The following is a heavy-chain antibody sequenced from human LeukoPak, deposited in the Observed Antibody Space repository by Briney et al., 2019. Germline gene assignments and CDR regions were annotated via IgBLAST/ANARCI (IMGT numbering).Heavy chain of an antibody. CDR2: IIPIVGTA. Sequence: SVKVSCKASGGTFSSYAISWVRQAPGQGLEWMGGIIPIVGTANYAQKFQGRVTITTDESTSTAYMELSSLRSEDTAVYYCARAWSVLDYYDSSGYHDWGQGTLVTVSS. D-gene: IGHD3-22*01. CDR3: ARAWSVLDYYDSSGYHD. CDR1: GGTFSSYA. V-gene: IGHV1-69*05. J-gene: IGHJ4*02.